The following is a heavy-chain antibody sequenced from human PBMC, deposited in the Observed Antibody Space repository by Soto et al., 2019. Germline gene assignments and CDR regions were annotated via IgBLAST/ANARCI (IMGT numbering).Heavy chain of an antibody. CDR1: GGSISSGGYS. D-gene: IGHD6-6*01. CDR3: AGGIAARPLGY. V-gene: IGHV4-30-2*01. J-gene: IGHJ4*02. Sequence: QLQLQESGSGLVKPSQTLSLTCAVSGGSISSGGYSWSWIRQPPGKGLEWIGDIYHIGSTYYNPSLKSRGTISVDRSKNQFSLKLSSVTAADTAVYYCAGGIAARPLGYWGQGTLVTVSS. CDR2: IYHIGST.